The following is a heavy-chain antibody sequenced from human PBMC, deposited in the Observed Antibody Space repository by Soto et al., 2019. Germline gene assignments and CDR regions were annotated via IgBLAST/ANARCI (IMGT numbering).Heavy chain of an antibody. CDR1: GYTFTSYG. J-gene: IGHJ3*02. D-gene: IGHD2-15*01. CDR2: ISAYNGNT. CDR3: ARDLTVVVVAAMANDAFDI. V-gene: IGHV1-18*01. Sequence: ASVKVSCKASGYTFTSYGISWVRQAPGQGLEWMGWISAYNGNTNYAQKLQGRVTMTTDTSTSTAYMELRSLRSDDTAVYYCARDLTVVVVAAMANDAFDIWGQGTMVTVSS.